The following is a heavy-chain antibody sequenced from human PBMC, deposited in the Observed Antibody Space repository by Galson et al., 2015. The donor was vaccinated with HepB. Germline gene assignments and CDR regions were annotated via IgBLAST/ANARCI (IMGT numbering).Heavy chain of an antibody. Sequence: SVKVSCKVSGYTLTELSMHWVRQAPGKGLEWMGGFDPEDGETIYAQKFQGRVTMTEDTSTDTAYMELSSLRSEDTAVYYCATTYYYGSGSTPRLYYYYYGMDVWGQGTTVTVSS. V-gene: IGHV1-24*01. CDR2: FDPEDGET. CDR3: ATTYYYGSGSTPRLYYYYYGMDV. CDR1: GYTLTELS. J-gene: IGHJ6*02. D-gene: IGHD3-10*01.